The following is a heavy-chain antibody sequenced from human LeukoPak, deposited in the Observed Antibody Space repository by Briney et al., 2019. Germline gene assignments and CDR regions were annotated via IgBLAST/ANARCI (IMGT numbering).Heavy chain of an antibody. D-gene: IGHD3-10*01. CDR3: ARLGVFGSGSYLFDY. CDR2: IYPGDSDI. J-gene: IGHJ4*02. CDR1: GYSFTNYW. Sequence: GESLKISCKGSGYSFTNYWIGWVRQMPGKGLEWMGIIYPGDSDIRYSPSFQGQVTISADKSINTAYLQWSSLKASDTAMYYCARLGVFGSGSYLFDYWGQGTLVIVSS. V-gene: IGHV5-51*01.